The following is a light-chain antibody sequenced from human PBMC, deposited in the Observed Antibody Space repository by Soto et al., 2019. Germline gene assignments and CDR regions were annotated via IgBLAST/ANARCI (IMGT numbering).Light chain of an antibody. Sequence: QSVLAQPASVSGSPGQSITISCTGTSSDVGAYIFVSWYQQHPGKAPKLMIYGIINRPSGVSNRFSGSKSGNTASLTISGPQAEDEADYYCVSFTTSRSYVFGTGTKVTVL. V-gene: IGLV2-14*03. CDR3: VSFTTSRSYV. J-gene: IGLJ1*01. CDR1: SSDVGAYIF. CDR2: GII.